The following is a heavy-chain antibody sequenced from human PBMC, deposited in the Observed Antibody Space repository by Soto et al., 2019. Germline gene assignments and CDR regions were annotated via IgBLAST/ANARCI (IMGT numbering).Heavy chain of an antibody. CDR1: GGSISSGDYY. D-gene: IGHD4-17*01. CDR2: IYYSGST. V-gene: IGHV4-30-4*01. J-gene: IGHJ5*02. CDR3: ARAGRDYGDPYNWFDP. Sequence: SETLSLTCTVSGGSISSGDYYWSWIRQPPGKGLEWIGYIYYSGSTYYNPSLKSRVTISVDTSKNQFSLKLSSVTAADTAVYYCARAGRDYGDPYNWFDPWGQGTLVTSPQ.